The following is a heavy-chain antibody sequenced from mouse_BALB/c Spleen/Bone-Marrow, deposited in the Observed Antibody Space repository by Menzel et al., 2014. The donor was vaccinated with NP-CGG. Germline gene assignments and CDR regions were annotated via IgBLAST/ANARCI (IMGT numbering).Heavy chain of an antibody. CDR1: GYSITSGYY. V-gene: IGHV3-6*02. J-gene: IGHJ3*01. Sequence: ESGPGLVEPSQSLSLTCSVTGYSITSGYYWNWIRQFPGNKLEWMGYISYDGSNNYNPSLKNRISITRDTSKNQFFLKLNSVTTEDTATYYCARLDGFAYWGQGTLVTVSA. CDR3: ARLDGFAY. CDR2: ISYDGSN.